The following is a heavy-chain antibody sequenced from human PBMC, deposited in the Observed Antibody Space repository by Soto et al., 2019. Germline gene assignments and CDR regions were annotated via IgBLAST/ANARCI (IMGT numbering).Heavy chain of an antibody. CDR2: INTNTGNP. V-gene: IGHV7-4-1*01. CDR3: ARVCNTTLRYQSNDY. Sequence: QVQLVQSGSELKKPGASVKVSCKASGYTFTSYAMNWVRQAPGQGLEWRGWINTNTGNPTYAQGFTGRFVFSLDTSVSTAELQICSLKAEDTDVYYCARVCNTTLRYQSNDYWGQGTLVTVSS. D-gene: IGHD3-9*01. J-gene: IGHJ4*02. CDR1: GYTFTSYA.